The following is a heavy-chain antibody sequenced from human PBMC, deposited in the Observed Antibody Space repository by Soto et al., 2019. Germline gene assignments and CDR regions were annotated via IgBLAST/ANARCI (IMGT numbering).Heavy chain of an antibody. V-gene: IGHV2-26*01. D-gene: IGHD3-9*01. J-gene: IGHJ5*02. CDR1: GFSLSNARMG. CDR2: IFSNDEK. Sequence: QVTLKESGPVLVKPTETLTLTCTVSGFSLSNARMGVSWIRQPPGKALEWLAHIFSNDEKSYSTSLKSRLTIAKDASKSQVVLTMANMDPVDTATYYCARIPDILTGQGPFDPWGQGTLVTVSS. CDR3: ARIPDILTGQGPFDP.